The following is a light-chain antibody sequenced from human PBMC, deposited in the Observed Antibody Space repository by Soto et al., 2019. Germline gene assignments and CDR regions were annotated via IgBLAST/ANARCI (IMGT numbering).Light chain of an antibody. CDR3: QQYNTYGT. J-gene: IGKJ4*01. Sequence: DIQMTQSPSTLSASVGDRVTITCRASQSISSWLAWYQQKPGKAPKLLIYTASSLESGVPSRFSGSGSGTEFTLTISSLRPDDFATYYCQQYNTYGTFGGGTKVDIK. CDR2: TAS. CDR1: QSISSW. V-gene: IGKV1-5*03.